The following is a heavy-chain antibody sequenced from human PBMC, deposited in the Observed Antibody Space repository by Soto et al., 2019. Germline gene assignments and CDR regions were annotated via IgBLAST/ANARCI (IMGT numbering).Heavy chain of an antibody. J-gene: IGHJ4*01. CDR2: IYYDGST. V-gene: IGHV4-39*01. D-gene: IGHD3-22*01. CDR1: GASISSGTFY. CDR3: ARLGGYSQAFDS. Sequence: SETLSLTCTVSGASISSGTFYWGWIRQPPGKGLESIANIYYDGSTYYNPSLKSRVTISVDTSKSQFSLDLRSVTAADTAVYYCARLGGYSQAFDSWGHGALVTVSS.